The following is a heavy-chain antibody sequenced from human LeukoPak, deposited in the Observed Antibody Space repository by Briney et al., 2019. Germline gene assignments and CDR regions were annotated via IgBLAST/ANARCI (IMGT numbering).Heavy chain of an antibody. CDR2: INPNSGGT. CDR1: GYTFTGYY. V-gene: IGHV1-2*02. D-gene: IGHD6-6*01. CDR3: ARPYSSSSDFDY. J-gene: IGHJ4*02. Sequence: SVKVSCKASGYTFTGYYMHWVRQAPGQGLEWMGWINPNSGGTNYAQKFQGRVTMTKDTSISTAYMELSRLRSDDTAVYYCARPYSSSSDFDYWGQGTLVTVSS.